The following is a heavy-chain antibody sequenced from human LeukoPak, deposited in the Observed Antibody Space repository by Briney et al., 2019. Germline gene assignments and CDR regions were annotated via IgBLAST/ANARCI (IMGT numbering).Heavy chain of an antibody. J-gene: IGHJ4*02. V-gene: IGHV4-59*01. CDR3: ARGIRRDGYNHPWPFDY. D-gene: IGHD5-24*01. CDR2: IYYSGGT. CDR1: GGSISNYY. Sequence: PSETLSLTCTVSGGSISNYYWSWIRQPPGKGLEWIGYIYYSGGTNYNPSLDSRVPISVDTSKNQFSLKLSSVTAADTAVYYCARGIRRDGYNHPWPFDYWGQGTLVTVSS.